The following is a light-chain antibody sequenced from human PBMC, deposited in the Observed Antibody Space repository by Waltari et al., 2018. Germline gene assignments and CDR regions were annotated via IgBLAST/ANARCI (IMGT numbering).Light chain of an antibody. V-gene: IGLV2-11*01. CDR1: SSDVGGYNY. Sequence: QSALTQPRSVSGSPGQSVTISCTGTSSDVGGYNYASWYQQHPGKAPQLMIYDVSKRPSGVPDRFSGSKSGNTASLTISGLQAEDEADYYCCSYAGSYTNVFGTGTKVTVL. CDR3: CSYAGSYTNV. J-gene: IGLJ1*01. CDR2: DVS.